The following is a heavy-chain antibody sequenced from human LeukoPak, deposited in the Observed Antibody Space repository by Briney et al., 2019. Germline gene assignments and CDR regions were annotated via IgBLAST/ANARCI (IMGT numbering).Heavy chain of an antibody. CDR3: TRTKGYCSSTSCYQIDY. D-gene: IGHD2-2*01. CDR2: IRSKANSYAT. J-gene: IGHJ4*02. V-gene: IGHV3-73*01. Sequence: HPGGSLRLSCAASGFTFSSYEMNWVRQAPGKGLEWVCRIRSKANSYATAYAASVKGRFTISRDDSKNTAYLQMNSLKTEDTAVYYCTRTKGYCSSTSCYQIDYWGQGTLVTVSS. CDR1: GFTFSSYE.